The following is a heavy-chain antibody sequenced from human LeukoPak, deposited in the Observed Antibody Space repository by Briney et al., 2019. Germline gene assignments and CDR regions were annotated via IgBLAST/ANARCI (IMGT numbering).Heavy chain of an antibody. J-gene: IGHJ6*02. CDR1: GFTFSSYG. CDR3: ARDRYDFWSGSVFFNYYYYGMDV. D-gene: IGHD3-3*01. V-gene: IGHV3-33*01. CDR2: IWYDGSNK. Sequence: PGGSLRLSCAASGFTFSSYGMHWVRQAPGKGLEWVAVIWYDGSNKYYADSVKGRFTISRDNSKNTLYLQMNSLRAEDTAVYYCARDRYDFWSGSVFFNYYYYGMDVWGQGTTVTVSS.